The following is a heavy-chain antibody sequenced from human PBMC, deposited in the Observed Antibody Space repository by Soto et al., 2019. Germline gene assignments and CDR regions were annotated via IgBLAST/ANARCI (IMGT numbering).Heavy chain of an antibody. D-gene: IGHD3-10*01. V-gene: IGHV1-69*02. J-gene: IGHJ4*02. CDR2: IIPYLGVI. Sequence: QVPLLQSGAEVKKPGSSVKVSCKASGGRFSKYSISWIRQAPGQGLEWMGRIIPYLGVITYAQKFRGRVTISADEFTGTGHMELNSLGSEDTATYFCASGSAPYVDYWGQGSLITVS. CDR1: GGRFSKYS. CDR3: ASGSAPYVDY.